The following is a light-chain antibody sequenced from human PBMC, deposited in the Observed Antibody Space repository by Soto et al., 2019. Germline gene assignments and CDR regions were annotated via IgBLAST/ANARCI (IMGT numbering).Light chain of an antibody. CDR1: QSVSGN. CDR2: GAS. CDR3: QQYYKLPYT. V-gene: IGKV3-15*01. Sequence: EIVMTQSPATLSVSPGERATLSCRASQSVSGNLAWYQQKRGQAPSLLIYGASARATDIPARFSGSGSGTEFTLTISSLQSEDFAVYYCQQYYKLPYTFGQGPRLELK. J-gene: IGKJ2*01.